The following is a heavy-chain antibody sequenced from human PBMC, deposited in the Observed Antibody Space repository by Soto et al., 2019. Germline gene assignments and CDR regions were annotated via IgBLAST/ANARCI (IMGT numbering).Heavy chain of an antibody. V-gene: IGHV3-23*01. CDR2: ISGGGGGT. J-gene: IGHJ4*02. Sequence: EVRLLESGGGLEQPGGSLRLSCATSGFTFDNYAMSWVRQAPGKGLEWVSGISGGGGGTYYADSVKGRFIISRDNSKNTLYLQINGLRTEDTAVYFCAKDVHCDSSRGLDHWGQGTLVTVSS. CDR3: AKDVHCDSSRGLDH. CDR1: GFTFDNYA. D-gene: IGHD3-22*01.